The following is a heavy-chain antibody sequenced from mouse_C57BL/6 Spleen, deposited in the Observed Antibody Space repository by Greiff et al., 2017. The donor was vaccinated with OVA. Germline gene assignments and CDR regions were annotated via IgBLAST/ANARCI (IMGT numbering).Heavy chain of an antibody. D-gene: IGHD3-2*02. CDR2: FYPGSGSI. J-gene: IGHJ3*01. Sequence: QVQLQQSGAELVKPGASVKLSCKASGYTFTEYTIHWVKQRSGQGLEWIGWFYPGSGSIKYNEKFKDKATLTADKSSSTVYMELSRLTSEDSAVYVCARHEGEAGLRAPWFAYWGQGTLVTVSA. V-gene: IGHV1-62-2*01. CDR3: ARHEGEAGLRAPWFAY. CDR1: GYTFTEYT.